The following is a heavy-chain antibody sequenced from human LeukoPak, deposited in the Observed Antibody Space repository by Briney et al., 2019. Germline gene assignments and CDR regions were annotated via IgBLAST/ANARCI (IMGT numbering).Heavy chain of an antibody. CDR1: GYTLTELS. D-gene: IGHD5-12*01. J-gene: IGHJ6*02. Sequence: ASVKVSCKVSGYTLTELSMHWVRQAPGKGLEWMGGFDPEDGETIYAQKFQGRATMTEDTSTDTAYMELSSLRSEDTAVYYCATEQRYSGYDSYYYYGMDVWGQGTTVTVSS. CDR2: FDPEDGET. V-gene: IGHV1-24*01. CDR3: ATEQRYSGYDSYYYYGMDV.